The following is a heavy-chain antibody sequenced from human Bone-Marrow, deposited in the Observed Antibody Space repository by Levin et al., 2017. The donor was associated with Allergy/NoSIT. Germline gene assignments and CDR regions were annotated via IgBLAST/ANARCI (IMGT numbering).Heavy chain of an antibody. D-gene: IGHD5-18*01. J-gene: IGHJ4*02. Sequence: KVSCQGSGYNFNTNWIGWVRQMPGKGLEWMGIIYPGDSDLRYSPSFQGHVTISVDKSTNTAYLQWTSLKASDTAIYYCARRASHTALVYYYDYWGQGTLVSVSS. CDR3: ARRASHTALVYYYDY. V-gene: IGHV5-51*01. CDR1: GYNFNTNW. CDR2: IYPGDSDL.